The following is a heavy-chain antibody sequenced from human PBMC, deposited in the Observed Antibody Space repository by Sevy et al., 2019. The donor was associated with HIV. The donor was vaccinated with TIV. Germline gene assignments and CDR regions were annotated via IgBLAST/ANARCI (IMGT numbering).Heavy chain of an antibody. CDR1: GYTFTNYY. Sequence: ASVKVSCKASGYTFTNYYIHWVRQAPGQGLEWMGIINPSGGSTSYAQKFQGRVTMTRDTSTSTLYMELSSLRFDDTAVYHCTRARGSSGWYAFHIWGQGTMVTVSS. J-gene: IGHJ3*02. CDR3: TRARGSSGWYAFHI. V-gene: IGHV1-46*03. D-gene: IGHD6-19*01. CDR2: INPSGGST.